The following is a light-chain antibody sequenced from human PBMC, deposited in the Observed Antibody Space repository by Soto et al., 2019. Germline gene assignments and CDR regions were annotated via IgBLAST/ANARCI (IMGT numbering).Light chain of an antibody. J-gene: IGKJ1*01. Sequence: EIVMTQSPAALSVSPGERATLSCRASQSISGNLAWYQQKPGQAPRLLIFGASTRATGIPARFSGSGSGTEFTLTISSLQSEDFAVYYCQQYNNWPRTFGQGTKVEIK. CDR2: GAS. CDR1: QSISGN. V-gene: IGKV3-15*01. CDR3: QQYNNWPRT.